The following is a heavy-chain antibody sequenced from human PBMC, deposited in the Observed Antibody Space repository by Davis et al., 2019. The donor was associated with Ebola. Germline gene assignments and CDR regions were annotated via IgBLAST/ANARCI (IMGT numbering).Heavy chain of an antibody. V-gene: IGHV4-34*01. J-gene: IGHJ4*02. CDR3: ARGDSYYDPSGYYAGPEAPDH. CDR1: GGSFSGYY. D-gene: IGHD3-22*01. Sequence: MPSETLSLTCAVYGGSFSGYYWSWIRQPPGEGLEWIGYIYYTGSTYYSPSLRSRVTISVDTSKNLFSLKLTSVTAADTAVYYCARGDSYYDPSGYYAGPEAPDHWGQGTLVSVSS. CDR2: IYYTGST.